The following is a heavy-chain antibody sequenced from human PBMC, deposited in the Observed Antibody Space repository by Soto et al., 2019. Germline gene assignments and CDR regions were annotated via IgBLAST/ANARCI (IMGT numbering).Heavy chain of an antibody. CDR3: AREGQLVRFYYYYGMDV. V-gene: IGHV1-69*13. CDR1: GGTFSSYA. J-gene: IGHJ6*02. D-gene: IGHD6-6*01. Sequence: GASVKVSCKASGGTFSSYAISWVRQAPGQGLEWMGGIIPIFGTANYAQKFQGRVTITADESTSTAYMELSSLRSEDTAVYYCAREGQLVRFYYYYGMDVWGQGTTVTVSS. CDR2: IIPIFGTA.